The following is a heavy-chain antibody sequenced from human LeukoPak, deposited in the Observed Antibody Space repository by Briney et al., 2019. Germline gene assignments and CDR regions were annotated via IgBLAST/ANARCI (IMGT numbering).Heavy chain of an antibody. Sequence: GGSLRLSCAASGFTFSSYSMIWVRQAPGKGLEWVSSISTSSSFIYYADSLKGRFTTSRDNAKNTLYLQMNSLRAEDTAVYYCARDRGSSSWYVWLDPWGEGTLLTVFS. CDR3: ARDRGSSSWYVWLDP. CDR1: GFTFSSYS. D-gene: IGHD6-13*01. V-gene: IGHV3-21*04. J-gene: IGHJ5*02. CDR2: ISTSSSFI.